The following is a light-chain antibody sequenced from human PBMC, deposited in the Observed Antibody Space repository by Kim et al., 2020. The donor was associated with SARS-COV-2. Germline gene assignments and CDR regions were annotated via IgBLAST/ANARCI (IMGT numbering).Light chain of an antibody. Sequence: EIVLTQSPGTLSLSPGERATLSCRASQSVSSSYLAWYQQQPGQAPRLLIYGASSRATGIPDRVSGSGSGTDFTLTISRLEPEDFAVYYCQQYGSSPYTFGQGTKLEI. V-gene: IGKV3-20*01. CDR1: QSVSSSY. CDR2: GAS. CDR3: QQYGSSPYT. J-gene: IGKJ2*01.